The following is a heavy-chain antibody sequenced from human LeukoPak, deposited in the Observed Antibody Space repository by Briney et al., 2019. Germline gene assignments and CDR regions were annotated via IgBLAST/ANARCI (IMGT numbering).Heavy chain of an antibody. CDR2: INHSGST. V-gene: IGHV4-34*01. D-gene: IGHD2-21*02. Sequence: SETLSLTCAVYGGSFSGYYWSWIRQPPGKGLEWIGEINHSGSTNYNPSLKSRVTISVDTFKNQFSLKLSSVTAADTAVYYCARLYGGNSEYYFDYWGQGTLVTVSS. J-gene: IGHJ4*02. CDR3: ARLYGGNSEYYFDY. CDR1: GGSFSGYY.